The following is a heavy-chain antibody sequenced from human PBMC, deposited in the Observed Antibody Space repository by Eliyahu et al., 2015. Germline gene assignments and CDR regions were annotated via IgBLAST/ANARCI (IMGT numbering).Heavy chain of an antibody. CDR3: ASRSPVGHDFDY. CDR1: GNTFTGYA. V-gene: IGHV1-3*01. J-gene: IGHJ4*02. Sequence: EVKKPGASVKVSCRASGNTFTGYAFHWVRQAPGQRLEWMGWINAGNGDTTHSQKFQGRVTITRDTSASTAYMELNSLISEDTAVYYCASRSPVGHDFDYWGQGTLVTVSS. CDR2: INAGNGDT.